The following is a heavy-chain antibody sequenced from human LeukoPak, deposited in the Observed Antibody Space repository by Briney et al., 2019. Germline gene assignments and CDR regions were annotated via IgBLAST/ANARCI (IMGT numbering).Heavy chain of an antibody. Sequence: GGSLRLSCAASGFTFSSYWMHWVRHVPEKGLVWVSRINPGGSSTAYADSVKGRFTISRDNAKNTLYLQMDSLRAEDTAIYYCARSNQADDYWGQGTLVTVSS. V-gene: IGHV3-74*01. CDR2: INPGGSST. J-gene: IGHJ4*02. CDR1: GFTFSSYW. CDR3: ARSNQADDY. D-gene: IGHD1-14*01.